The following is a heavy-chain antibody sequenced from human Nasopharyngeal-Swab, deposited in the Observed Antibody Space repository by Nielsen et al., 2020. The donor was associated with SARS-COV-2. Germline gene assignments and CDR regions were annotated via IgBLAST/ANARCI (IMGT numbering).Heavy chain of an antibody. V-gene: IGHV3-9*01. D-gene: IGHD1-26*01. CDR1: GFTFEHFG. J-gene: IGHJ3*02. Sequence: SLKISCAASGFTFEHFGMHWVRQPPGKGLEWVAGISWKSESIGYVDSVRGRFSVSRDNAKKSLYLEMNSLRPDDTALYYCAKDGGSGSYGYDAFDTWGLGTMVTVSS. CDR3: AKDGGSGSYGYDAFDT. CDR2: ISWKSESI.